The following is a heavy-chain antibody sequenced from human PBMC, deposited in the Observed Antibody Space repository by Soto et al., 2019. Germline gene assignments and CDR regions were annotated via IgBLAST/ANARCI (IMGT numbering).Heavy chain of an antibody. D-gene: IGHD4-17*01. CDR1: GFTFSSYG. Sequence: GGSLRLSCAASGFTFSSYGMHWVRQAPGKGLEWVAVIWYDGSNKYYADSVKGRFTISRDNSKNTLYLQMNSLRAEDTAVYYCAREWDYGDPGGPLDYWGQGTLVTVSS. CDR3: AREWDYGDPGGPLDY. V-gene: IGHV3-33*01. CDR2: IWYDGSNK. J-gene: IGHJ4*02.